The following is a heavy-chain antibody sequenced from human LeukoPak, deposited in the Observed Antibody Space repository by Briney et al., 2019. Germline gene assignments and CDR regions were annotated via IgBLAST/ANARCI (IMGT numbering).Heavy chain of an antibody. V-gene: IGHV3-30-3*01. CDR1: GFTFSSSA. J-gene: IGHJ6*02. Sequence: PGGSLRLSCAASGFTFSSSAFRWVRQAPGKGLEWVAVIAYDGSHKYSADSVKGRFTISRDNSKNTVYLQMNSLRTEDTAVYYCARDGSGAAADYQYYYGMDVWGQGTTVTVSS. D-gene: IGHD6-25*01. CDR3: ARDGSGAAADYQYYYGMDV. CDR2: IAYDGSHK.